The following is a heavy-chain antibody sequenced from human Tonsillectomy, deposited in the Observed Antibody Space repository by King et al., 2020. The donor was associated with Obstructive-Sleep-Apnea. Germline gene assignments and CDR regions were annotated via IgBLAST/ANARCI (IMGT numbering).Heavy chain of an antibody. V-gene: IGHV3-23*04. CDR3: AKAVVLVPAAMMGFDY. CDR2: VSGSGGGA. J-gene: IGHJ4*02. Sequence: QLVQSGGGLVQPGGSLRLSCAASGFTFRSYAMTWVRQAPGKGLEWVAAVSGSGGGAYYADSVKGRFTTSRDNSKKTLYLQMNSLRAEDTAVYYCAKAVVLVPAAMMGFDYWGQGTLVTVSS. D-gene: IGHD2-2*01. CDR1: GFTFRSYA.